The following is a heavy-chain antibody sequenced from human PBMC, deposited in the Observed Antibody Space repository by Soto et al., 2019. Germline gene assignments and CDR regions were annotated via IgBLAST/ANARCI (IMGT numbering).Heavy chain of an antibody. V-gene: IGHV4-59*08. Sequence: SETLSLTCSVSGGSISSYYWSWIRQPPGEGLKWIGHIYNSGTTNFNPSLKGRVAISVDTSKNQFSLKLSSVTAADTAVYYCASAYCGDYCDVASFEYWGQGTLVTVSS. D-gene: IGHD2-21*01. J-gene: IGHJ4*02. CDR3: ASAYCGDYCDVASFEY. CDR2: IYNSGTT. CDR1: GGSISSYY.